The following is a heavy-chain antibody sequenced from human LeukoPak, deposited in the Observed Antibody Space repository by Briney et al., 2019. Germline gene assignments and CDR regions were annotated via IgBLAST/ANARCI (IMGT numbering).Heavy chain of an antibody. CDR3: ARAGMIVGEFDY. Sequence: ASVKVSCKASGYTFTSYGISWVRQAPGQGLEWMGWISAYNGNTNYAQKLQGRVTMTRNTSISTAYMELSSLRSEDTAVYYCARAGMIVGEFDYWGQGTLVTVSS. V-gene: IGHV1-18*01. CDR2: ISAYNGNT. CDR1: GYTFTSYG. J-gene: IGHJ4*02. D-gene: IGHD3-22*01.